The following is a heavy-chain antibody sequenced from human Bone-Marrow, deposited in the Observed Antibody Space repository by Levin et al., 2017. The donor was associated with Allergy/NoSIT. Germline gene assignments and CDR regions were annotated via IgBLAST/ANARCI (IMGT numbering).Heavy chain of an antibody. V-gene: IGHV4-30-2*01. CDR1: GASISSGGYS. D-gene: IGHD2-21*02. Sequence: LSQTLSLTCAVSGASISSGGYSWSWIRQPPGKGLEWIGYIFHSGPTYYSPSLRSRVTISADWSKNQFSLDLGSVTAADTAVYYCARGGYCGADCYSSFDSWGQGTLVTVSS. CDR3: ARGGYCGADCYSSFDS. J-gene: IGHJ4*02. CDR2: IFHSGPT.